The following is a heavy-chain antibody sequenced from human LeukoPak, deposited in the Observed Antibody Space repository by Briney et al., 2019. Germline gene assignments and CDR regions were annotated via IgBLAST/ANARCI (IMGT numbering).Heavy chain of an antibody. J-gene: IGHJ4*02. CDR3: ARDGYLAVDY. V-gene: IGHV4-59*12. D-gene: IGHD2-2*03. CDR2: IYYSGNT. CDR1: GGSISSYY. Sequence: PSETLSLTCTVSGGSISSYYWSWIRQPPGKGLEWIGYIYYSGNTYYNPSLKSRVAISVGTSKNQFSLKLSSVTAADTAVYYCARDGYLAVDYWGQGTLVTVSS.